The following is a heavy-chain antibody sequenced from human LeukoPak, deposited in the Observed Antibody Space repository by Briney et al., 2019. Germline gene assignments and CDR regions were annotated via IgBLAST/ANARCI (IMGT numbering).Heavy chain of an antibody. J-gene: IGHJ4*02. CDR1: GFTFSSYA. CDR2: INQDGSEK. V-gene: IGHV3-7*04. CDR3: ARDQFLDY. Sequence: GGSLRLSCAASGFTFSSYAMSWVRQAPGKGLEWVANINQDGSEKYYVDSVKGRFTISRDNAKNSLYLQMNSLRAEDTAVYYCARDQFLDYWGQGTLVTVSS.